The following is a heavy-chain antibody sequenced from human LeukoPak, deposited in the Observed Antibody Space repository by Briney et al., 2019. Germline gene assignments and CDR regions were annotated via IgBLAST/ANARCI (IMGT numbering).Heavy chain of an antibody. CDR1: GCTFTSYY. CDR2: INPSGGST. CDR3: ARGGGGYLDAFDI. J-gene: IGHJ3*02. D-gene: IGHD3-22*01. V-gene: IGHV1-46*01. Sequence: ASVKVSCKASGCTFTSYYMHWVRQAPGQGLEWMGIINPSGGSTSYAQKFQGRVTMTRDMSTSTVYMELSSLSSEDTAVYYCARGGGGYLDAFDIWGQGTMVTVSS.